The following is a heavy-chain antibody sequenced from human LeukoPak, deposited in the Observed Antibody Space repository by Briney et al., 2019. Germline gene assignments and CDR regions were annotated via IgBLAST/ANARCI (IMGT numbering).Heavy chain of an antibody. CDR1: GFTFSSYG. CDR2: ISYDGSNK. Sequence: GRSLRLSCAASGFTFSSYGMHWVRQAPGKGLEWVAVISYDGSNKYYADSVKGRFTISRDNSKNTLYLQMNSLRAEDTAVYYCAKGFRGELPFGSIDYWGQGTLVTVSS. V-gene: IGHV3-30*18. CDR3: AKGFRGELPFGSIDY. D-gene: IGHD1-26*01. J-gene: IGHJ4*02.